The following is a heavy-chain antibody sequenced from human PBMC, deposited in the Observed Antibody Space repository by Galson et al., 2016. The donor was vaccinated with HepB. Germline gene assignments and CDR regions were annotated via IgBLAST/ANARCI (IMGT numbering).Heavy chain of an antibody. CDR1: GDTFSGYY. CDR2: INPNSGGT. Sequence: SVKVSCKASGDTFSGYYIHWVRQAPGQGPEWMGWINPNSGGTNYAQKFQGRVTMTRDTSISTAYVELSRLKSDDTAVYYCARDAAGDGAFDPWGQGTLVTVSS. D-gene: IGHD2-21*01. J-gene: IGHJ5*02. CDR3: ARDAAGDGAFDP. V-gene: IGHV1-2*02.